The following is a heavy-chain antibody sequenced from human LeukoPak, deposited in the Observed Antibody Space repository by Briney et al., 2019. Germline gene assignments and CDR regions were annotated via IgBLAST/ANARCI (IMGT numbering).Heavy chain of an antibody. CDR1: GFTFSSYA. CDR2: ISGSGGST. D-gene: IGHD3-3*01. CDR3: AKRGTIFGVVTPVGFDP. Sequence: GGSLRLSCAASGFTFSSYAMSWVRQAPGKGLEWVSAISGSGGSTYYADSVKGRFTISRDNSKITLYLQMNSLRAEDTAVYYCAKRGTIFGVVTPVGFDPWGQGTLVTVPS. V-gene: IGHV3-23*01. J-gene: IGHJ5*02.